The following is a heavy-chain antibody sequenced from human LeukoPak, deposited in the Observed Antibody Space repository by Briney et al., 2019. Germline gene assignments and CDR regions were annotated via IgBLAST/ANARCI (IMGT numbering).Heavy chain of an antibody. Sequence: GGSLRLSCAASGFSFSRYWMSWLRQAPGKGLEWVVNIKQDGSETYSVDSVKGRFTISRDNAKSSLYLQMNGLRAEDTAVYYCARDLSGPSVYWGQGTLVTVSS. CDR1: GFSFSRYW. CDR2: IKQDGSET. V-gene: IGHV3-7*01. D-gene: IGHD2-15*01. J-gene: IGHJ4*02. CDR3: ARDLSGPSVY.